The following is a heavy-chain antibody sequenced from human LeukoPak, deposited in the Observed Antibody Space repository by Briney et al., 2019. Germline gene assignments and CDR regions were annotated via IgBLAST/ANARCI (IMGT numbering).Heavy chain of an antibody. CDR3: ARESRDGYNLDAFDI. V-gene: IGHV1-69*13. J-gene: IGHJ3*02. D-gene: IGHD5-24*01. Sequence: SVKVSCKASGGTFSSYAISWVRQAPGQGLEWMGGIIPIFGTANYAQKFQGRGTITADESTSTAYMELSSLRSEDTAVYYCARESRDGYNLDAFDIWGQGTMVTVSS. CDR2: IIPIFGTA. CDR1: GGTFSSYA.